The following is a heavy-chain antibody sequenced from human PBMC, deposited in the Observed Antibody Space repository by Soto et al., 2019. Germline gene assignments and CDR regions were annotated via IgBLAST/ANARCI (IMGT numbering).Heavy chain of an antibody. CDR1: EFTFSSYW. V-gene: IGHV3-7*05. Sequence: EVQLVESGGGLVQPGGSLRLSCAASEFTFSSYWMNWVRQAPGKGLEWVANIKEDGSEKSYVDSVKGRFTISRDNAKNSLYLQMNRLRGEDTAVYYCARDLGAPGRGSAVGYYYHYGMDVWGQGTTVTVSS. D-gene: IGHD2-2*01. J-gene: IGHJ6*02. CDR2: IKEDGSEK. CDR3: ARDLGAPGRGSAVGYYYHYGMDV.